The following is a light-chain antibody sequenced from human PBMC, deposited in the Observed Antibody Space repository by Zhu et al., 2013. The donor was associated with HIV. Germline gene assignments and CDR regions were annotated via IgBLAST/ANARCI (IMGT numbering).Light chain of an antibody. J-gene: IGKJ4*01. CDR2: DAS. CDR1: QGISNA. CDR3: QQFFHYPLT. Sequence: IQMTQSPSAMSASVGDRVTITCRASQGISNALAWYQQKPGQSPRRLIFDASSLSWGVPSRFSGGGLETHFTLTISNLQPDDLATYYCQQFFHYPLTFGGGTKVHI. V-gene: IGKV1D-13*01.